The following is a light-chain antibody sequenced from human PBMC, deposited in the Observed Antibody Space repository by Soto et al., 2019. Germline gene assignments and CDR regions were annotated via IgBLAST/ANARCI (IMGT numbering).Light chain of an antibody. CDR3: QQYYSAPLT. V-gene: IGKV4-1*01. J-gene: IGKJ4*01. CDR1: QSVLYSSNNKNY. Sequence: DIVMTQSPDALAVSLGERATINCKSSQSVLYSSNNKNYLAWYQQKPGQPPKLLIYWASTRKSGVPDRFSGSGSGTDFTLTISSLQAEDVAVYYCQQYYSAPLTFGGGTKV. CDR2: WAS.